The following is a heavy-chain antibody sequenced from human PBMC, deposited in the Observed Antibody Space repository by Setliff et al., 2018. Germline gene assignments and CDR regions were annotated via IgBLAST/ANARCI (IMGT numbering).Heavy chain of an antibody. V-gene: IGHV1-46*01. J-gene: IGHJ5*02. CDR1: GYTFTSYY. CDR3: ARDQFRNSGGLYS. CDR2: INIGGGSA. D-gene: IGHD1-7*01. Sequence: GASVKVSCKASGYTFTSYYMYWLRQAPGQGPEWMGIINIGGGSASYAQKFQDRVTMTRDTSTSTVYLEVTSLRSEDTAVYYCARDQFRNSGGLYSWGQGTLVTVSS.